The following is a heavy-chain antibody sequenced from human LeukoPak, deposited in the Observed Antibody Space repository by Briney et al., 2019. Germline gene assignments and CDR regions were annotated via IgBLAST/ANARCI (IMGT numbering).Heavy chain of an antibody. CDR1: GFTFSSFA. J-gene: IGHJ4*02. V-gene: IGHV3-23*01. CDR3: ARNDDYGGNGYFDY. D-gene: IGHD4-23*01. CDR2: ISGSGNST. Sequence: GGSLRLSCAASGFTFSSFAMSWVRQAPGQGLEWVSVISGSGNSTYYADSVKGRFTVSRDNSKNTLCLQMNSLRAEDTALYYCARNDDYGGNGYFDYWGQGTLVTGSS.